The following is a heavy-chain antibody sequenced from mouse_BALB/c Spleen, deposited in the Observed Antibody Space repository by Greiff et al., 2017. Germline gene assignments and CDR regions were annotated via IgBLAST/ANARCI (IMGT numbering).Heavy chain of an antibody. J-gene: IGHJ3*01. CDR3: AREYDYSLFAY. Sequence: VQRVESGPGLVAPSQSLSITCTVSGFSLTSYGVHWVRQPPGKGLEWLGVIWAGGTTNYNSALMSRLSISKDNSKSQVFLKMNSLQTDDTAMYYCAREYDYSLFAYWGQGTLVTVSA. V-gene: IGHV2-9*02. CDR2: IWAGGTT. D-gene: IGHD2-4*01. CDR1: GFSLTSYG.